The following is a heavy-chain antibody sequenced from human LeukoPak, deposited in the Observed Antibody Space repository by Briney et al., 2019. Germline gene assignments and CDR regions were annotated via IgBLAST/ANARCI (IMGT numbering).Heavy chain of an antibody. Sequence: PXGSLRLSCAASGFTFSSYWMHWVRQAPGKGLVWLSRINNDGTTTTYADSVRGRFTISRDNAKNTLYLEMNSLRAEDTAVYYCARLLQGDDWGQGTLVTVSS. CDR3: ARLLQGDD. J-gene: IGHJ4*02. D-gene: IGHD4-11*01. CDR2: INNDGTTT. CDR1: GFTFSSYW. V-gene: IGHV3-74*01.